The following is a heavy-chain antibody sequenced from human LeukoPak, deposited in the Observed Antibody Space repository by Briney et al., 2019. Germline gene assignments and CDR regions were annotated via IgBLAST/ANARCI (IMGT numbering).Heavy chain of an antibody. CDR1: GFTFSNYA. CDR2: ISGSGGST. Sequence: GGSLRLSCVAYGFTFSNYAMNWVRQAPGKGLEWVSGISGSGGSTYYADSVKGRFTISRDNSKNTLYLQMNSLRAEDTAVYYCANEYSKGDIWGQGTMVTVSS. CDR3: ANEYSKGDI. V-gene: IGHV3-23*01. D-gene: IGHD4-11*01. J-gene: IGHJ3*02.